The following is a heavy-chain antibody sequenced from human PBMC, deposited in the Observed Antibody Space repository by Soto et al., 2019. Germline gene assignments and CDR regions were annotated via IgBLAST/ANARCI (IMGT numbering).Heavy chain of an antibody. CDR1: GGSISSGGYY. J-gene: IGHJ6*02. V-gene: IGHV4-31*03. Sequence: SETLSLTCTVSGGSISSGGYYWSWIRQHPGKGLEWIGYIYYSGSTYYNPSLKSRVTISVDTSKNQFSLKLSSVTAADTAVYYCARSPLDDSSGYYYHYYYYGMDVWGQGTMVTVSS. D-gene: IGHD3-22*01. CDR3: ARSPLDDSSGYYYHYYYYGMDV. CDR2: IYYSGST.